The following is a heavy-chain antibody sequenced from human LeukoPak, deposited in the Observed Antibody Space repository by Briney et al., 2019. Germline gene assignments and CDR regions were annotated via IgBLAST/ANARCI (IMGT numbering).Heavy chain of an antibody. V-gene: IGHV4-39*02. Sequence: SETLSLTCTVSGGSIRSGSHYWAWIRQPPGKGLEWIGSIYYSGSTYYSPSLENRVTISIDTSKNHFSLKLSSLSAADTSVYYCAKRDDSGGNLVDLWGQGTLVTVS. CDR2: IYYSGST. D-gene: IGHD3-22*01. CDR3: AKRDDSGGNLVDL. J-gene: IGHJ4*02. CDR1: GGSIRSGSHY.